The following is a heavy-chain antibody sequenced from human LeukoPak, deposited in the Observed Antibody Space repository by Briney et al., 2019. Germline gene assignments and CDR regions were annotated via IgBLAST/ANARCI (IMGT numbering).Heavy chain of an antibody. CDR3: ARGKGSSWGYYFDY. Sequence: XVSGGSISSGXXYWSWIRQPAXXGXEWIGRIYTSGSTNYNPSLKSRVTISVDTSKNQFSLKLSSVTAADTAVYYCARGKGSSWGYYFDYWGQGTLVTVSS. J-gene: IGHJ4*02. D-gene: IGHD6-13*01. V-gene: IGHV4-61*02. CDR1: GGSISSGXXY. CDR2: IYTSGST.